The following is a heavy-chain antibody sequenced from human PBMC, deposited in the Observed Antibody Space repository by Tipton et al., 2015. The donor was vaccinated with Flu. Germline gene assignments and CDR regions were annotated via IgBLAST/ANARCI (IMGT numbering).Heavy chain of an antibody. CDR3: ARRTFSNYVSEPKNWFDF. D-gene: IGHD4-11*01. CDR2: IRHDESDK. CDR1: GFMFSGYG. Sequence: SGFMFSGYGMHWVRQAPGKGLEWVAFIRHDESDKYYADSVKGRFTISRDNSKNALYLAINSLRTEDTAVYFCARRTFSNYVSEPKNWFDFWGQGTLVAVSS. J-gene: IGHJ5*01. V-gene: IGHV3-30*02.